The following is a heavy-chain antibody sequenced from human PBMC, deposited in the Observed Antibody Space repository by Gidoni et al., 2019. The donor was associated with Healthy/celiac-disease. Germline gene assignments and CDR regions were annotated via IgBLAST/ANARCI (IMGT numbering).Heavy chain of an antibody. CDR3: ARAGIVVAAAGSYYFDY. V-gene: IGHV4-34*01. CDR2: INHSGST. J-gene: IGHJ4*02. Sequence: QVQLQQWGAGLLKPSETLSLTCAVYGVSFSGYYCSWIRQPPGKGLEWIGEINHSGSTNYNPSLKSRVTISVDTSKNQFSLKLSSVTAADTAGYYCARAGIVVAAAGSYYFDYWGQGTLVTVSS. CDR1: GVSFSGYY. D-gene: IGHD6-13*01.